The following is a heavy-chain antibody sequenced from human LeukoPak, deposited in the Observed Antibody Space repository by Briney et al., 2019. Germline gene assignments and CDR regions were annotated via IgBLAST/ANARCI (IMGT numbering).Heavy chain of an antibody. CDR2: INHSGAT. CDR1: GGSFSGYY. CDR3: ARVYRLVYYYYYMGV. V-gene: IGHV4-34*01. Sequence: SETLSLTCAVYGGSFSGYYWSWVRQPPGKGLEWVGEINHSGATNYNPSLKSRVTISVDTSKSQFSLKLSAVTAADTAVYYCARVYRLVYYYYYMGVWGKGTTVTASS. J-gene: IGHJ6*03. D-gene: IGHD6-6*01.